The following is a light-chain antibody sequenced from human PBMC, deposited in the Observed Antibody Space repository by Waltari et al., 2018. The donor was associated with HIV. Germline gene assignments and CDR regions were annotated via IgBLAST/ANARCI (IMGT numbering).Light chain of an antibody. Sequence: DIQLTQSPSTLSTSVGDRVIIICRASQTVNKWLAWYQQKLGRAPRVIIYQSSTLENGVPSRFSGSASGVDFTLTISSLQPEDLGTYYCQQYNSLPWTFGQGTRVEV. V-gene: IGKV1-5*03. CDR2: QSS. J-gene: IGKJ1*01. CDR1: QTVNKW. CDR3: QQYNSLPWT.